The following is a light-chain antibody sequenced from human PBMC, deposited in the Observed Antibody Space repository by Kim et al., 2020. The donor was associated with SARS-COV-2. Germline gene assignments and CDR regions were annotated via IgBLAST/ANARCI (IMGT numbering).Light chain of an antibody. CDR2: YDS. Sequence: AQGKTARITCGGNNIGSKSVQWYQQKPGQAPVLVIYYDSDRPSGIPERFSGSNSGNTATLTISRVEAGDEADYYCQVWDSSSDHPVFGGGTQLTVL. V-gene: IGLV3-21*04. CDR3: QVWDSSSDHPV. J-gene: IGLJ3*02. CDR1: NIGSKS.